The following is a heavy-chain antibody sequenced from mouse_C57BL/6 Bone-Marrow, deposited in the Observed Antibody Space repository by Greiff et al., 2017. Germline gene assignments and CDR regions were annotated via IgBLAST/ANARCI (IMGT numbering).Heavy chain of an antibody. CDR1: GYTFTDYY. D-gene: IGHD1-1*01. J-gene: IGHJ1*03. V-gene: IGHV1-26*01. CDR3: ARLYYYGSSYGYFDV. CDR2: INPNNGGT. Sequence: VQLQQSGPELVKPGASVQISCKASGYTFTDYYMNWVKQSHGKSLEWIGDINPNNGGTSYNQKFKGKATLTVDKSSSTAYMELRSLTSEDSAVYYCARLYYYGSSYGYFDVWGTGTTVTVSS.